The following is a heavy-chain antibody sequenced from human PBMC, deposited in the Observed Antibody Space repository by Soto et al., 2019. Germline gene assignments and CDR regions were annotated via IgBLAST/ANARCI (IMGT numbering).Heavy chain of an antibody. D-gene: IGHD3-16*01. V-gene: IGHV1-18*01. CDR3: ARGMGQPLDY. CDR2: ISTYNGNT. Sequence: QVQLVQSGAEVKKPGASVKVSCKASGYTFTSYDISWVRQAPGQGLEWMGWISTYNGNTIYAQKLQGRVTTTTATSTTTPYMGLRSLRADDTAVYYCARGMGQPLDYWGQGTLVTVSS. CDR1: GYTFTSYD. J-gene: IGHJ4*02.